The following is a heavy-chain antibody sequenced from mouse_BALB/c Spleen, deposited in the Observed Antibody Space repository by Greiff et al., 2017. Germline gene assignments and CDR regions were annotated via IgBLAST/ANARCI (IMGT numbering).Heavy chain of an antibody. Sequence: EVQRVESGGGLVKPGGSLKLSCAASGFTFSSYAMSWVRQTPEKRLEWVASISSGGSTYYPDSVKGRFTISRDNARNILYLQMSSLRSEDTAMYYCARETMIAYAMDYWGQGTSVTVSS. CDR1: GFTFSSYA. V-gene: IGHV5-6-5*01. CDR3: ARETMIAYAMDY. CDR2: ISSGGST. D-gene: IGHD2-4*01. J-gene: IGHJ4*01.